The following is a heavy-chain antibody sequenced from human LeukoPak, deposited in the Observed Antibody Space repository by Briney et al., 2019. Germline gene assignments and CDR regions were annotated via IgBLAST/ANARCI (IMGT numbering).Heavy chain of an antibody. D-gene: IGHD1-26*01. CDR2: ISSDGRYK. V-gene: IGHV3-30*04. CDR1: GFTSSGYT. CDR3: ARARSIVGVSPFQH. Sequence: GRSLRLSCAASGFTSSGYTMHWVRQAPGKGLEWVAFISSDGRYKSHADSVKGRCTISRDNSKNTLYLQMNSLRPEDTAVYYCARARSIVGVSPFQHWGQGTLVTVSS. J-gene: IGHJ1*01.